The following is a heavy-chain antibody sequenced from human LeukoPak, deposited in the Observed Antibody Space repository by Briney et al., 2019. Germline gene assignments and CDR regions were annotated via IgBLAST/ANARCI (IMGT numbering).Heavy chain of an antibody. CDR2: IIPIFGTA. CDR1: GYSFTRYW. D-gene: IGHD6-19*01. V-gene: IGHV1-69*05. J-gene: IGHJ4*02. CDR3: ARAEFSVAGDLVDY. Sequence: KISCXGSGYSFTRYWIGWVRQATGHGLEWMRGIIPIFGTANYAQKFQGRVTITTDESTSTAYMELSSLRSEDTAVYYCARAEFSVAGDLVDYWGQGTLVTVSS.